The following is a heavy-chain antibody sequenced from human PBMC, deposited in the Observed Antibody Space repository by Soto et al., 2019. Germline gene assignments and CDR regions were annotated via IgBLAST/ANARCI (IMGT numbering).Heavy chain of an antibody. CDR3: ARGPYYYYYGLDV. CDR2: IYYSGNT. CDR1: GGSITSNY. Sequence: PSETLSLTCIVAGGSITSNYWSWIRQPPGKGLEWIGYIYYSGNTNYNPSLKSRVIISIDTSKNYFFLKLSSVTAADTAVYYCARGPYYYYYGLDVWGQGTTVTVSS. V-gene: IGHV4-59*01. J-gene: IGHJ6*02.